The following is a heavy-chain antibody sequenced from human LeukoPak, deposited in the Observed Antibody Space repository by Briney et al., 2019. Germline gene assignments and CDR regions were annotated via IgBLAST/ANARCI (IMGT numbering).Heavy chain of an antibody. V-gene: IGHV7-4-1*02. CDR2: INTNTGNP. D-gene: IGHD3-10*01. Sequence: ASVKVSCKASGYTFSSYAMSWVRQAPGQGLEWMGWINTNTGNPTYAQGFTGRFVFSLDTSVSTAYLQISSLKAEDTAVYYCAREMVRGVMLFDYWGQGSLVAVSS. J-gene: IGHJ4*02. CDR1: GYTFSSYA. CDR3: AREMVRGVMLFDY.